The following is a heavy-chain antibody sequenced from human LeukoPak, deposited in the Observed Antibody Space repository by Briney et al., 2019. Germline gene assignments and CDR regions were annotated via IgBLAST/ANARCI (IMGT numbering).Heavy chain of an antibody. CDR2: ISSSSSYI. CDR3: ARVPRGGELWGAPDC. CDR1: GFTFSSYS. D-gene: IGHD2-21*01. V-gene: IGHV3-21*01. J-gene: IGHJ4*02. Sequence: GESLKISCAASGFTFSSYSMNWVRQAPGKGLEWVSSISSSSSYIYYADSVKGRFTISRDNAKNSLYLQMNSLRAEDTAVYYCARVPRGGELWGAPDCWGQGTLVTVSS.